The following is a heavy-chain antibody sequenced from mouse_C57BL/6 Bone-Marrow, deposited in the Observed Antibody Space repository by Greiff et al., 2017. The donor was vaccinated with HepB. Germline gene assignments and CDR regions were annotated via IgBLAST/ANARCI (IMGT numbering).Heavy chain of an antibody. J-gene: IGHJ1*03. CDR2: INPSSGYT. D-gene: IGHD1-1*01. V-gene: IGHV1-4*01. CDR1: GYTFTSYT. CDR3: ASGSLCGSSYWYFDV. Sequence: VQLQQSGAELARPGASVKMSCKASGYTFTSYTMHWVKQRPGQGLEWIGYINPSSGYTKYNQKFKDKATLTADKSSSTAYMQLSSLTSEDSAVYYCASGSLCGSSYWYFDVWGTGTTVTVSS.